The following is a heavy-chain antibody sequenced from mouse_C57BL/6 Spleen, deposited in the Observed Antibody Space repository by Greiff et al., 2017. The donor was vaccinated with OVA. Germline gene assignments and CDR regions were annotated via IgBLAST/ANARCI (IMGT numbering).Heavy chain of an antibody. CDR3: ARSGGYGSSLFAY. CDR1: GYTFTSYD. CDR2: IYPGDGST. D-gene: IGHD1-1*01. J-gene: IGHJ3*01. Sequence: VQLQQSGPELVKPGASVKLSCKASGYTFTSYDINWVKQRPGQGLEWIGWIYPGDGSTKYNEKFKGKATLTVDTSSSTAYMELHSLTSEDSAVYFCARSGGYGSSLFAYWGQGTLVTVSA. V-gene: IGHV1-85*01.